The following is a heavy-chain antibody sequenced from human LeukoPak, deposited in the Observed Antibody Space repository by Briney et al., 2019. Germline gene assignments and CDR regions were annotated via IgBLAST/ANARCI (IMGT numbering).Heavy chain of an antibody. Sequence: WSGGSLRLSCAASGFTFDDYGMSWVRQAPGKGLEWVSGLNWSGDSTGYADSVKGRFTISRDNAKNSLYLQMNSLRAEDTALYYCASTNYYDSSGGYWGQGTLVTVSS. CDR2: LNWSGDST. D-gene: IGHD3-22*01. CDR3: ASTNYYDSSGGY. CDR1: GFTFDDYG. J-gene: IGHJ4*02. V-gene: IGHV3-20*04.